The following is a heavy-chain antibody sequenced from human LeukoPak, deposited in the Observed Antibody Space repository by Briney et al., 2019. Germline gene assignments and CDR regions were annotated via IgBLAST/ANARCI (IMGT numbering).Heavy chain of an antibody. Sequence: GGSLRLSCAASGFTFSSYAMHWVRQAPAKGLEWVAVISYDGSNKYYADSVKGRFTISRDNSKNTLYLQMNSLRAEDTAVYYCARVHGHYFDYWGQGTLVTVSS. D-gene: IGHD1-1*01. CDR1: GFTFSSYA. V-gene: IGHV3-30-3*01. CDR3: ARVHGHYFDY. CDR2: ISYDGSNK. J-gene: IGHJ4*02.